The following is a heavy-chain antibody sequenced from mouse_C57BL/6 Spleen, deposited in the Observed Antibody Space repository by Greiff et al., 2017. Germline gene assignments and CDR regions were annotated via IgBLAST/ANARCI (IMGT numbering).Heavy chain of an antibody. V-gene: IGHV1-80*01. CDR2: IYPGDGDT. J-gene: IGHJ3*01. D-gene: IGHD2-4*01. CDR3: ARYPYDYDWFAY. CDR1: GYAFSSYW. Sequence: VKLMESGAELVKPGASVKISCKASGYAFSSYWMNWVKQRPGKGLEWIGQIYPGDGDTNYNGKFKGKATLTADKSSSTAYMQLSSLTSEDSAVYFCARYPYDYDWFAYWGQGTLVTVSA.